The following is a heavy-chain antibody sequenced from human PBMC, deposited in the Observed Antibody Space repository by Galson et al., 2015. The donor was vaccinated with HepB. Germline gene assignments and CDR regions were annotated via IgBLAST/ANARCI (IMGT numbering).Heavy chain of an antibody. V-gene: IGHV3-74*01. CDR3: ARDFGYSYGFLAQETKGAFDI. CDR2: INSDGSST. CDR1: GFTFSSYW. J-gene: IGHJ3*02. D-gene: IGHD5-18*01. Sequence: SLRLSCAASGFTFSSYWMHWVRQAPGKGLVWVSRINSDGSSTSYADSVKGRFTISRDNAKNTLYLQMNSLRAEDTAVYYCARDFGYSYGFLAQETKGAFDIWGQGTMVTVSS.